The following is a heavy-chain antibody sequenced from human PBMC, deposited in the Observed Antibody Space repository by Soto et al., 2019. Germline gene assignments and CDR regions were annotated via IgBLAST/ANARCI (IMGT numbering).Heavy chain of an antibody. CDR1: GYSFTSYW. D-gene: IGHD3-16*01. Sequence: PGESLKISCKGSGYSFTSYWIGWVRQMPGKGLEWMGIIYPGDSDTRYSPSFQGQVTISADKSISTAYLQWSSLKASDTAMYYCASQSLRGSCYYYGMDVWGQGTTVTVSS. CDR2: IYPGDSDT. CDR3: ASQSLRGSCYYYGMDV. V-gene: IGHV5-51*01. J-gene: IGHJ6*02.